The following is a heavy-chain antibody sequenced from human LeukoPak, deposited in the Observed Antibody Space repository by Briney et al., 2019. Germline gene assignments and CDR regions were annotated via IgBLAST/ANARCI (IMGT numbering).Heavy chain of an antibody. D-gene: IGHD1-20*01. CDR2: TYYRSKWYN. V-gene: IGHV6-1*01. J-gene: IGHJ4*02. CDR1: GDSVSSNSAA. Sequence: SQTLSLTCAISGDSVSSNSAARNWIRQSPSRGLEWLGRTYYRSKWYNDCAVSVKGRITINPDTSKKQFSLQLNSVTPEDTAVYYCARKLTGTTFDYWGQGTLVTVSS. CDR3: ARKLTGTTFDY.